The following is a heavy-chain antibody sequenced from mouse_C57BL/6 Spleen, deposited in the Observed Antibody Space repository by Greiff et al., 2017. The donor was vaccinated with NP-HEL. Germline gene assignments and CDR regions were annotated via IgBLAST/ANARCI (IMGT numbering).Heavy chain of an antibody. D-gene: IGHD2-5*01. J-gene: IGHJ4*01. CDR2: INPSSGYT. CDR3: ARYYSNSGDAMDY. V-gene: IGHV1-4*01. CDR1: GYTFTSYT. Sequence: VQLQQSGAELARPGASVKMSCKASGYTFTSYTMHWVKQRPGQGLEWIGYINPSSGYTKYNQKFKDKATLTADKSSSTAYMQLSSLTSEDSAVYYCARYYSNSGDAMDYWGQGTSVTVSS.